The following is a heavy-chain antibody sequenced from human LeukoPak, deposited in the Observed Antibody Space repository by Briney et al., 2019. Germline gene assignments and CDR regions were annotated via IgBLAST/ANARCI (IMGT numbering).Heavy chain of an antibody. CDR2: IYPGDSDT. V-gene: IGHV5-51*01. Sequence: HGESLKISCKGSGYSFTSYWIGWVRQMPGKGLEWMGIIYPGDSDTRYSPSFQGQVTISADKSISTAYLQWSSLKASDTAMYYCARLTRITMVRGVIKAVRDWFDPWGQGTLVTVSS. D-gene: IGHD3-10*01. CDR3: ARLTRITMVRGVIKAVRDWFDP. J-gene: IGHJ5*02. CDR1: GYSFTSYW.